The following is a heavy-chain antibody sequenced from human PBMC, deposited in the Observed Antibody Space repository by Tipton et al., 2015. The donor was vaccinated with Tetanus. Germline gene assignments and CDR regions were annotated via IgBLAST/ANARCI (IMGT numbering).Heavy chain of an antibody. J-gene: IGHJ6*02. CDR3: TGDDYYDTSLRDYYGMDV. D-gene: IGHD3-22*01. V-gene: IGHV4-59*11. Sequence: LRLSCTVSGGSLSSLLWTWTRLSPGKGLEWIGYIDHSGNTNYNPSLRSRVTMSLDTSKNLFSLKVTSVTAADTAVYFCTGDDYYDTSLRDYYGMDVWGPGTPVTVSS. CDR1: GGSLSSLL. CDR2: IDHSGNT.